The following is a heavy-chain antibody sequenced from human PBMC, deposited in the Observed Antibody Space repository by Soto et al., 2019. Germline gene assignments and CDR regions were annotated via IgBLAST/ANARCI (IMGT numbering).Heavy chain of an antibody. V-gene: IGHV5-10-1*01. D-gene: IGHD2-2*01. CDR2: IDPSDSYT. CDR1: GYSFTSYW. CDR3: ARRDCSSPSCYLSYYYGMDV. Sequence: GESLKISCKGSGYSFTSYWISWVRQMPGKGLEWMGRIDPSDSYTNYSPSFQGHVTISADKSISTAYLQWSSLKASDTAMYYCARRDCSSPSCYLSYYYGMDVWGQGTTVTVSS. J-gene: IGHJ6*02.